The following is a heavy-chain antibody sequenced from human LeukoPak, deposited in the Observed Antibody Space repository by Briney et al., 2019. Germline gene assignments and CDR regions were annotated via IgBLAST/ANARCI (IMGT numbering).Heavy chain of an antibody. CDR1: GDSVSSNSAA. V-gene: IGHV6-1*01. J-gene: IGHJ6*03. D-gene: IGHD1-26*01. CDR2: TYYRSKWYN. Sequence: SQTLSLTCAISGDSVSSNSAAWNWIRQSPSRGLEWLGRTYYRSKWYNDYAVSVKSRITINPDTSKNQFSLQLNSVTPEDTAVYYCAREVVGAKYCYYYYYMDVWGKGTTVTVSS. CDR3: AREVVGAKYCYYYYYMDV.